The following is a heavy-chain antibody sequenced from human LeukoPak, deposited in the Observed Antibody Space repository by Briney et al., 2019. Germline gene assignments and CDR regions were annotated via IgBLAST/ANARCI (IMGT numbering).Heavy chain of an antibody. CDR2: IYYSGST. D-gene: IGHD6-13*01. V-gene: IGHV4-59*01. Sequence: SETLSLTCTVSGGSISSYYWSWVRQPPGKGLEWVGYIYYSGSTNYNPSLKSRVTISVDTSKNQFSLKLSSVTAADTAVYYCARSTTAAGYYYYGMDVWGQGTTVTVSS. J-gene: IGHJ6*02. CDR1: GGSISSYY. CDR3: ARSTTAAGYYYYGMDV.